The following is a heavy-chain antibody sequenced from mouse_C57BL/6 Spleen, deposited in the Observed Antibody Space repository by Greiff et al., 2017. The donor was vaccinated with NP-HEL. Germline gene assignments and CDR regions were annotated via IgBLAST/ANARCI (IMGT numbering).Heavy chain of an antibody. CDR3: ARSKLLFYAMDY. D-gene: IGHD2-1*01. J-gene: IGHJ4*01. Sequence: QVQLKQSGAELVRPGTSVKVSCKASGYAFTNYLIEWVKQRPGQGLEWIGVINPGSGGTNYNEKFKGKATLTADKSSSTAYMQLSSLTSEDSAVYFCARSKLLFYAMDYWGQGTSVTVSS. CDR2: INPGSGGT. V-gene: IGHV1-54*01. CDR1: GYAFTNYL.